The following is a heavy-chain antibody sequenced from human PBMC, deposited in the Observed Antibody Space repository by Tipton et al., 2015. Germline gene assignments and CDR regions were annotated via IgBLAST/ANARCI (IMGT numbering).Heavy chain of an antibody. V-gene: IGHV4-59*08. CDR2: IQYSGST. Sequence: TLSLTCIVSGGSISSYYWSWVRQPPGKGLEWIGNIQYSGSTYYNPSLESRVTISVDTSKKQFSLKVNSVTAADTAVYYCARTQGYFDGSGYYYDAFDIWGQGTMVTVSS. J-gene: IGHJ3*02. CDR3: ARTQGYFDGSGYYYDAFDI. CDR1: GGSISSYY. D-gene: IGHD3-22*01.